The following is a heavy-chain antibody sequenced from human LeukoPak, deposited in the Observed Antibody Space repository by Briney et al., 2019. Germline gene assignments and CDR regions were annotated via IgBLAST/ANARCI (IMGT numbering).Heavy chain of an antibody. CDR3: ASYCNSNNCYGYNYDMDV. V-gene: IGHV3-11*01. CDR1: GFTFSDYY. CDR2: ISNIGTTI. D-gene: IGHD2-2*01. J-gene: IGHJ6*02. Sequence: GGSLRLSCAASGFTFSDYYMSWIRQAPGKGLEWVSYISNIGTTIYYADSVKGRFTISRDNAKNSLYLQMNSLRAEDTAVYYCASYCNSNNCYGYNYDMDVWGQGTTVTVSS.